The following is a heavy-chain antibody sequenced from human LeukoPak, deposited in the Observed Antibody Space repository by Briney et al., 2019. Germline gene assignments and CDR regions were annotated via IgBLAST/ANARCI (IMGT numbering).Heavy chain of an antibody. V-gene: IGHV3-66*01. D-gene: IGHD3-22*01. CDR3: ARGFHRYNYDSGAYSVY. Sequence: GGPLRLSCAASEFSVGSNYMTWVRQAPGKGLEWVSLIYSGGSTYYADSVKGRFTISRDNSKNTLYLQMNSLRAEDTAVYYCARGFHRYNYDSGAYSVYWGQGTLVTVSS. CDR2: IYSGGST. CDR1: EFSVGSNY. J-gene: IGHJ4*02.